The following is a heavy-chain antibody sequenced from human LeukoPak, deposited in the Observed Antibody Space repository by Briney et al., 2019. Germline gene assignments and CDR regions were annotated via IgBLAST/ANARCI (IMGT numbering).Heavy chain of an antibody. CDR3: ARDELERRFDF. CDR2: IKQDGGEK. V-gene: IGHV3-7*01. CDR1: GFTFSNFW. Sequence: GGSLRLSCAASGFTFSNFWMSWVRQAPGKGLEWVANIKQDGGEKYFLDSVKGRFTISRDNAKNSVFLQMYNLRDEDAAIYYCARDELERRFDFWGQGTMVTVSS. J-gene: IGHJ3*01. D-gene: IGHD1-1*01.